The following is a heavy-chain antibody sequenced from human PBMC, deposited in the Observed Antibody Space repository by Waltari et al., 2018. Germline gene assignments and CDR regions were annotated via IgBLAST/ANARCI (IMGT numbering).Heavy chain of an antibody. CDR3: ARVASRSWGV. CDR1: GFSFRSHW. J-gene: IGHJ6*02. Sequence: EVQLVESGGGLVQTGGSLRLSCAASGFSFRSHWMSWVRPVPGKGLEWVANIKQDGSEECYVDSVKGRFTISRDNAKNSLDLQMNSLRAEDTAVYYCARVASRSWGVWGQGTTVTVSS. CDR2: IKQDGSEE. V-gene: IGHV3-7*04. D-gene: IGHD3-16*01.